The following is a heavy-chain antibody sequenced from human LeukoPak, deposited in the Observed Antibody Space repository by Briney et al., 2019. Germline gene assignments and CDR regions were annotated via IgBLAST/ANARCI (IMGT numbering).Heavy chain of an antibody. J-gene: IGHJ4*02. D-gene: IGHD5-12*01. Sequence: GRSLRLSCAASGFTFSSYGMHWVRQAPGKGLEWVAAISYDGSKKYYADSVEGRFTISRDNSKNTLYLQMSSLRAEDTAVYYCAKGGYSGSAYFDYWGQGTLVTVSS. CDR2: ISYDGSKK. CDR3: AKGGYSGSAYFDY. CDR1: GFTFSSYG. V-gene: IGHV3-30*18.